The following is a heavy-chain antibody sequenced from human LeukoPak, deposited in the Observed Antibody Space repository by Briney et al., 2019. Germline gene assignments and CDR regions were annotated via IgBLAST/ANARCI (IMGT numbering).Heavy chain of an antibody. CDR1: GGSISSYY. CDR3: ARGVRKYCDSSGSTAGAFDI. CDR2: IYYSGST. V-gene: IGHV4-59*01. Sequence: SETLSLTCTVSGGSISSYYWSWIRQPPGKGLEWIGYIYYSGSTNYNPSLKSRVTISVDTSKNQFSLKLSSVTAADTAVYYCARGVRKYCDSSGSTAGAFDIWGQGTMVTVSS. J-gene: IGHJ3*02. D-gene: IGHD3-22*01.